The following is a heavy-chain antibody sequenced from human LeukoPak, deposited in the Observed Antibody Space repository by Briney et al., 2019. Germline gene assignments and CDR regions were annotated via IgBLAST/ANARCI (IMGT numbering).Heavy chain of an antibody. J-gene: IGHJ6*03. Sequence: GESLKISCKGSGYSFTNYRIGWVRQLPGKGLEWMGIIYPGDSNTRYSPSFQGQVTISADKAITTAYLQWSSLKASDTAMYYCARGPYCSSTSCYSPYYSYYMDVWGKGTTVTVS. D-gene: IGHD2-2*01. CDR1: GYSFTNYR. CDR2: IYPGDSNT. V-gene: IGHV5-51*01. CDR3: ARGPYCSSTSCYSPYYSYYMDV.